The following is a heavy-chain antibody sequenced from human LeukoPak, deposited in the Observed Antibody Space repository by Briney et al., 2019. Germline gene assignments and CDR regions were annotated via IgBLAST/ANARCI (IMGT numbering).Heavy chain of an antibody. Sequence: PGGSLGLSCIASGFTFSSYAMTWVRQAPGKRLEWVSGISGSGGTTYSADSVKGRFTISRDNSKNTLYLQMNSLRAEDTATYYCARVIFNVWELYGLGDYWGQGTLVTVSS. CDR1: GFTFSSYA. D-gene: IGHD1-26*01. CDR3: ARVIFNVWELYGLGDY. CDR2: ISGSGGTT. J-gene: IGHJ4*02. V-gene: IGHV3-23*01.